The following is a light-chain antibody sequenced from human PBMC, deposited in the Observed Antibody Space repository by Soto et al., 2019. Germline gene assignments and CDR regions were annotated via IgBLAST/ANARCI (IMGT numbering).Light chain of an antibody. CDR2: WGS. CDR1: QSVGPN. Sequence: TQSPATLSVSLGEEVSLSCRASQSVGPNLAWYQQRPGQAPRLLIHWGSTRANGVPARFRGSGRGTDFTLTISNLQSEDLAVYYCQHCDYLPIFGPGTTVDFK. CDR3: QHCDYLPI. J-gene: IGKJ3*01. V-gene: IGKV3-15*01.